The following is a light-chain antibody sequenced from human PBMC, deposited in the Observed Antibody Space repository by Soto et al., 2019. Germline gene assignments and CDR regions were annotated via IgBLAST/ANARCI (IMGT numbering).Light chain of an antibody. Sequence: EIVLTESPATLSLSPGERATLSCRASRSVSSFLGWYQQIPGLAPRLLIYGASSRATGIPDRFSGSGSGTDFTLTISRLEPEDFAVYYCQQYGSSPTFGQGTKVDI. CDR3: QQYGSSPT. V-gene: IGKV3-20*01. CDR2: GAS. CDR1: RSVSSF. J-gene: IGKJ1*01.